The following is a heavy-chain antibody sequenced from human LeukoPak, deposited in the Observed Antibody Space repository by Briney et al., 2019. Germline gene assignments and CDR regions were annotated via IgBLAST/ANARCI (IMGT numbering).Heavy chain of an antibody. J-gene: IGHJ3*02. Sequence: GGSLRLSCAASGFTFSSYSMNWVRQAPGMGLEWVSSISSSSSYIYYADSVKGRFTTSRDNAKNSLYLQMNSLRAEDTAVYYCARDGGLVINLADAFDIWGQGTMVTVSS. CDR3: ARDGGLVINLADAFDI. V-gene: IGHV3-21*01. CDR2: ISSSSSYI. D-gene: IGHD3/OR15-3a*01. CDR1: GFTFSSYS.